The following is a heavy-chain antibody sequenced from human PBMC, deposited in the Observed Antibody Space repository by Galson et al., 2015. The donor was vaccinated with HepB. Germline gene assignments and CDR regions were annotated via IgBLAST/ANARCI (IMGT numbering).Heavy chain of an antibody. CDR1: GYTFTSYA. V-gene: IGHV1-3*01. CDR3: ARVYGYEGVDY. CDR2: INAGNGNT. J-gene: IGHJ4*02. Sequence: SVKVSCKASGYTFTSYATHWVRQAPGQRLEWMGWINAGNGNTKYSQKFQGRVTITRDTSASTAYMELSSLRSEDTAVYYCARVYGYEGVDYWGQGTLVTVSS. D-gene: IGHD5-18*01.